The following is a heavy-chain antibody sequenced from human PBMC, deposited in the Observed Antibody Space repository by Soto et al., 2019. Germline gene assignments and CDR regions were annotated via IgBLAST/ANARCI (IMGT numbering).Heavy chain of an antibody. CDR3: VKGEYYYDSSGYYPFDY. V-gene: IGHV3-21*01. CDR2: ITSSSSYI. CDR1: GFTFSSYN. D-gene: IGHD3-22*01. J-gene: IGHJ4*02. Sequence: GGSLRLSCAASGFTFSSYNMNWVRQAPGKGLEWVSSITSSSSYIYYADSVKGRFTISRDNSKNTQYLQMSSLRADDTAVYYCVKGEYYYDSSGYYPFDYWGQGTLVTVSS.